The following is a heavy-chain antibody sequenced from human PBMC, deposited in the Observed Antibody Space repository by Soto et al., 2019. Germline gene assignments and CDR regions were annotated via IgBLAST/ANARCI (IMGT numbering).Heavy chain of an antibody. CDR3: ARLRGYYYDSSGYYLDTTHKDRGRPSYYFDY. J-gene: IGHJ4*02. CDR2: IYPGDSDT. Sequence: ESLKISCKGSGYSFTSYWIGWVRQMPGKGLEWMGIIYPGDSDTRYSPSFQGQVTISADKSISTAYLQWSSLKASDTAMYYCARLRGYYYDSSGYYLDTTHKDRGRPSYYFDYWGQGTMVTVYS. CDR1: GYSFTSYW. D-gene: IGHD3-22*01. V-gene: IGHV5-51*01.